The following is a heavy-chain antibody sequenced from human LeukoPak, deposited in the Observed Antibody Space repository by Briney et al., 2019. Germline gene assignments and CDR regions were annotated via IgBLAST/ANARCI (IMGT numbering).Heavy chain of an antibody. CDR2: VYHGGNS. CDR3: AKGYCSSTSCPADY. D-gene: IGHD2-2*01. J-gene: IGHJ4*02. Sequence: SETLSLTCTVSGYSISSGYYWGWIRQPPGKGLEWIGSVYHGGNSYYDPSLKSRVTISVDTSKNQFSLKLSSVTAADTAVYYCAKGYCSSTSCPADYWGRESWSPSPQ. CDR1: GYSISSGYY. V-gene: IGHV4-38-2*02.